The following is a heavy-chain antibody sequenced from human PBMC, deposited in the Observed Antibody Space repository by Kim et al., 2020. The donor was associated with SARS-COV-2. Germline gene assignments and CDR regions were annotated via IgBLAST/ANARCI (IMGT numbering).Heavy chain of an antibody. Sequence: EKGRVTISRDNSKNTLYLQMNSRRAEDTAVYYCARERYYDSSGYAHYFDYWGQGTLVTVSS. V-gene: IGHV3-53*01. CDR3: ARERYYDSSGYAHYFDY. D-gene: IGHD3-22*01. J-gene: IGHJ4*02.